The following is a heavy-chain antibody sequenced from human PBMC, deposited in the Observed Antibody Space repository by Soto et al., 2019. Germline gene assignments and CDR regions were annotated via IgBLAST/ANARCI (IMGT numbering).Heavy chain of an antibody. CDR1: GFSLTTTGVG. V-gene: IGHV2-5*02. J-gene: IGHJ5*02. CDR3: AHRRVPGPLLCGFDP. D-gene: IGHD2-21*01. Sequence: QITLKESGPTLVKPTQTLTLTCTFSGFSLTTTGVGVGWIRQPPGKALEWLALIYWDDDKRYSPSLKSRLTITKDTSKNQVALTMTDMDPVDTATYYCAHRRVPGPLLCGFDPWGQGTLVTVSS. CDR2: IYWDDDK.